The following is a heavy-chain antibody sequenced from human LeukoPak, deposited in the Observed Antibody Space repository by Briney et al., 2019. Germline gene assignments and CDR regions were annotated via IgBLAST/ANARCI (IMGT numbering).Heavy chain of an antibody. V-gene: IGHV1-69*04. CDR1: GGTFSSYT. Sequence: SVRVSCKASGGTFSSYTISWVRQAPGQGLEWMGRIIPILGIANYAQKFQGRVTITADKSTGTAYMELSSPGSEDTAVYYCARDGGGSYNAFDIWGQGTMVTVSS. D-gene: IGHD1-26*01. CDR2: IIPILGIA. CDR3: ARDGGGSYNAFDI. J-gene: IGHJ3*02.